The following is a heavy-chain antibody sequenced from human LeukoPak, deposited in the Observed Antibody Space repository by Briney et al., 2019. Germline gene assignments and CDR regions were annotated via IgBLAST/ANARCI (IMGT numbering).Heavy chain of an antibody. CDR1: GGSISSYY. J-gene: IGHJ4*02. D-gene: IGHD6-19*01. V-gene: IGHV4-59*01. CDR2: IYYSGST. Sequence: SETLSLACTVSGGSISSYYWSWIRQLPGKGLEWIGYIYYSGSTNYNPSLKSRVTISVDTSKNQFSLKLSSVTAADTAVYYCARAGYSSGHSLAIDYWGQGTLVTVSS. CDR3: ARAGYSSGHSLAIDY.